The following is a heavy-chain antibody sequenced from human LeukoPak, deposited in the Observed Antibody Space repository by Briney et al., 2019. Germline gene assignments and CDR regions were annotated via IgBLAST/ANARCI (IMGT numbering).Heavy chain of an antibody. CDR3: TTDYSKSAPHYYMDV. CDR2: IESKIDGGTT. Sequence: GGSLRLSCAASGFTFTNAGMSWVRQAPGKGLEWVGRIESKIDGGTTDYTALVKGRFTFSRDDSENTLYLQMNSLKTEDSAVYYCTTDYSKSAPHYYMDVWGKGTTVTVSS. V-gene: IGHV3-15*04. J-gene: IGHJ6*03. D-gene: IGHD4-11*01. CDR1: GFTFTNAG.